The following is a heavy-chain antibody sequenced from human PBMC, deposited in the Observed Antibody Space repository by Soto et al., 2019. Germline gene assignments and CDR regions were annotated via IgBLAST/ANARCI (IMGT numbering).Heavy chain of an antibody. Sequence: QVQLEESGPGLVNPSETLSLTCNVSGASINIYYWSWIRQSAGKGLEWIGRIYTTGNVNYNPSLRSRATVSRHSSKNQLSLKLTSVTAADSAVYFCVRDRLNWFDPWGQGLLVTVSS. V-gene: IGHV4-4*07. J-gene: IGHJ5*02. CDR3: VRDRLNWFDP. CDR1: GASINIYY. CDR2: IYTTGNV.